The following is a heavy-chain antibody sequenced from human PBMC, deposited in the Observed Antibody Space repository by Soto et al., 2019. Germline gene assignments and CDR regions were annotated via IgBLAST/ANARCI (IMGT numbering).Heavy chain of an antibody. Sequence: EVQLLESGGGLEQPGGSLRLSCAASGFTFDSFAMTWVRQAPGKGLEWVSAISASGGSTFYADSVKGRFTISRDSSKNTLYLQMNSLRAEHTAVYYCARGAVMPDSWGQGTLVTVSS. CDR2: ISASGGST. CDR1: GFTFDSFA. J-gene: IGHJ4*02. D-gene: IGHD3-16*01. CDR3: ARGAVMPDS. V-gene: IGHV3-23*01.